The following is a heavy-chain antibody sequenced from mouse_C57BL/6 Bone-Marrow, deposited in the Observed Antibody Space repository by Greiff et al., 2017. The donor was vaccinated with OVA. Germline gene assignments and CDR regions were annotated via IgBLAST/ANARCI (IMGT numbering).Heavy chain of an antibody. D-gene: IGHD1-1*01. Sequence: EVMLVESGGGLVKPGGSLKLSCAASGFTFSDYGMHWVRQAPEKGLEWVAYISSVSSTIYYADTVKGRFTISRDNAKNTLFLQMTSLRSEDTAMYYCARPGSRRYFDVWGTGTTVTVSS. J-gene: IGHJ1*03. V-gene: IGHV5-17*01. CDR2: ISSVSSTI. CDR1: GFTFSDYG. CDR3: ARPGSRRYFDV.